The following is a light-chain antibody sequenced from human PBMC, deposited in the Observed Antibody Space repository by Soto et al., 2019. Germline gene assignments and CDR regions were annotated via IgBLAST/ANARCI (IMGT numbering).Light chain of an antibody. V-gene: IGKV1-5*03. Sequence: DFQMTQSPSTLSAYVGDRVTITCRASQTIGSWLAWYQQKPGKAPKLLIYKASTLETGVPSRFSGSGSGTEFTLTITSLQPDDFATYYCQQYNTFSWPFGQGTKVEIK. CDR3: QQYNTFSWP. CDR2: KAS. J-gene: IGKJ1*01. CDR1: QTIGSW.